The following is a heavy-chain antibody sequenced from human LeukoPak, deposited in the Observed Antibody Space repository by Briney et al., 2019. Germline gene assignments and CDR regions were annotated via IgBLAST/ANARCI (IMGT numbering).Heavy chain of an antibody. CDR3: TTPVHYSDSRFDF. CDR2: IKGRADGGTT. D-gene: IGHD3-22*01. J-gene: IGHJ4*02. CDR1: RLPFSIAW. V-gene: IGHV3-15*01. Sequence: GGSLRLSCAGSRLPFSIAWMSWVRQAPGKGLEWVGRIKGRADGGTTDYAAPVKGRFAISRDDSKSMVYLQMNSLRTEDTAVYYCTTPVHYSDSRFDFWGQGTLVTVSS.